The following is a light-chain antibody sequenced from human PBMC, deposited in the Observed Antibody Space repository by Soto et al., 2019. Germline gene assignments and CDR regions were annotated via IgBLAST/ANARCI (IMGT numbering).Light chain of an antibody. CDR2: EGS. CDR1: SSDVGSYNL. V-gene: IGLV2-23*03. CDR3: CSYAGSSTLYYVV. Sequence: QSVLTQPASVSGSPGQSITISCTGTSSDVGSYNLVSWYQQHPGKAPKLMIYEGSKRPSGVSNRFSGSKSGNTASLTISGLQAEDEADYYCCSYAGSSTLYYVVFGGGTKLTVL. J-gene: IGLJ2*01.